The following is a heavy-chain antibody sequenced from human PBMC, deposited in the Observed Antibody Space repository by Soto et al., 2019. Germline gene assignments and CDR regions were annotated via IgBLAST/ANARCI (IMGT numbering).Heavy chain of an antibody. V-gene: IGHV1-69*12. D-gene: IGHD3-22*01. CDR3: ARDRGPSSGYYPYWFDP. J-gene: IGHJ5*02. CDR2: IIPSFGTA. CDR1: GGTFSSYA. Sequence: QVQLVQSWAAVKKPGSSVKVSCKASGGTFSSYAITWVRQAPGQGLEWMGGIIPSFGTANYAQKFQGRVTIAADESTSTAYMELSSLRSEDTAVYYCARDRGPSSGYYPYWFDPGGQGTLVTVS.